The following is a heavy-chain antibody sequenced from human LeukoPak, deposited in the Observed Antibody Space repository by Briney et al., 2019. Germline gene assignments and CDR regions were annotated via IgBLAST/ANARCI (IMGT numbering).Heavy chain of an antibody. V-gene: IGHV3-48*01. CDR3: ARDNVDIVATTYYYYYYYMDV. J-gene: IGHJ6*03. CDR1: GFTFSSYS. CDR2: ISSSSSTI. Sequence: PGGSLRLSCAASGFTFSSYSMNWVRQAPGKGLEWVSYISSSSSTIYYADSVKGRFTISRDNAKNSLYLQMNSLRAEDTAVYYCARDNVDIVATTYYYYYYYMDVWGKGTTVTVSS. D-gene: IGHD5-12*01.